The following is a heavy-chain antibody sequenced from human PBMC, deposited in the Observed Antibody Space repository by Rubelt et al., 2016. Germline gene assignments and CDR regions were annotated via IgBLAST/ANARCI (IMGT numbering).Heavy chain of an antibody. Sequence: QEPLQESGPGLVKPSETLSLTCTVSDAYISSYYWSWLRQPPGKGLEWIVYISYSGTTNSNPSLTRRVTESVDTYKNQFYLNGSSWTAADTAVYHCARAGGSFASGPYYYGMDVWGRGTTVIVSS. J-gene: IGHJ6*02. CDR1: DAYISSYY. CDR3: ARAGGSFASGPYYYGMDV. CDR2: ISYSGTT. D-gene: IGHD3-16*01. V-gene: IGHV4-59*01.